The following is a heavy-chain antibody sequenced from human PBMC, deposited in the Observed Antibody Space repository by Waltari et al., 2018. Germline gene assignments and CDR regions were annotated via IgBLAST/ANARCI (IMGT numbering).Heavy chain of an antibody. CDR1: GFTFSSYG. D-gene: IGHD3-16*01. CDR2: IWYDGSNK. Sequence: QVQLVESGGGVVQPGRSLRLSCAASGFTFSSYGMHWVRQAPGKGLECVAVIWYDGSNKYYADSVKGRFTISRDNSKNTLYLQMNSLRAEDTAVYYCATDGLGDAFDIWGQGTMVTVSS. J-gene: IGHJ3*02. V-gene: IGHV3-33*01. CDR3: ATDGLGDAFDI.